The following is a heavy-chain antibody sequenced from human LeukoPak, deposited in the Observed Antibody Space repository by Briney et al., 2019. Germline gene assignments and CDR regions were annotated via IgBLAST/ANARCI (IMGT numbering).Heavy chain of an antibody. CDR3: ARGILRGYSYGYGY. D-gene: IGHD5-18*01. V-gene: IGHV1-2*02. J-gene: IGHJ4*02. CDR2: INPNSGGT. CDR1: GYTFTGYY. Sequence: ASVKVSCKASGYTFTGYYMYWVRQAPGQGLEWMGWINPNSGGTNYAQKFQGRVTMTRDTSISTAYMELSRLRSDDTAVYYCARGILRGYSYGYGYWGQGTLVTVSS.